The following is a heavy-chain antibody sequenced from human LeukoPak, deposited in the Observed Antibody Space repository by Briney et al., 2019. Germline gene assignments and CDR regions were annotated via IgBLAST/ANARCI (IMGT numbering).Heavy chain of an antibody. CDR1: GYSFSTYS. CDR3: ARVELERSIYFDY. Sequence: ASVTVSCKASGYSFSTYSITWVRQAPGQGLEWMGWINPNSGGSTSYAQKFQGRVTMTRDTSTSTVYMELSSLRSEDTAVYYCARVELERSIYFDYWGQGTLVTVSS. D-gene: IGHD6-6*01. CDR2: INPNSGGST. V-gene: IGHV1-46*01. J-gene: IGHJ4*02.